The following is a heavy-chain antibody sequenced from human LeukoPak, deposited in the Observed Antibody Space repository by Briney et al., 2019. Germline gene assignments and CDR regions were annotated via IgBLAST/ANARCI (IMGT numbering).Heavy chain of an antibody. J-gene: IGHJ4*02. CDR2: IYYSGST. CDR3: ASRELYYYDSSAPTEFDY. Sequence: SETLSLTCTVSGGSINSSSYYWGWIRQPPGKGLEWIGSIYYSGSTYYNPSLKSRVTISVDTSKNQFSLKLSSVTAADTAVYYCASRELYYYDSSAPTEFDYWGQGTLVTVSS. V-gene: IGHV4-39*07. CDR1: GGSINSSSYY. D-gene: IGHD3-22*01.